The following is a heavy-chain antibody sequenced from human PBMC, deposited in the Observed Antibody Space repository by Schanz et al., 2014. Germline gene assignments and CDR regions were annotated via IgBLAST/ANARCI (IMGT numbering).Heavy chain of an antibody. CDR2: MYINSGST. J-gene: IGHJ4*02. D-gene: IGHD2-15*01. V-gene: IGHV3-53*01. CDR3: ARDPGGTKTHGL. CDR1: GFTVNTNY. Sequence: EVQLVESGGGLIQPGGSLRLSCAVSGFTVNTNYMSWVLQAPGKGLEWISSMYINSGSTQYADSVKGRFIISRDNSKNTVYLQMNSLRAEDTAVYYCARDPGGTKTHGLWGQGTLVTVSS.